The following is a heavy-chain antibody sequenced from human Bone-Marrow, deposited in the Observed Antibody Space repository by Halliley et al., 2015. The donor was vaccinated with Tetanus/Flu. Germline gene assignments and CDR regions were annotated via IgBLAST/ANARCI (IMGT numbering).Heavy chain of an antibody. Sequence: IPILNIATYAQKFQGRVTITADKSTNTAYMELGSLRSEDTAVYYCARGLETAGEVTTYYGMDVWGQGTSVTVSS. CDR2: IPILNIA. D-gene: IGHD5-18*01. V-gene: IGHV1-69*04. J-gene: IGHJ6*02. CDR3: ARGLETAGEVTTYYGMDV.